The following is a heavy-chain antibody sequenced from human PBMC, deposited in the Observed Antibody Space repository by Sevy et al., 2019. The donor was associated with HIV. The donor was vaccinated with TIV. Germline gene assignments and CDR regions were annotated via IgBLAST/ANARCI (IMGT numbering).Heavy chain of an antibody. D-gene: IGHD3-3*01. J-gene: IGHJ5*02. CDR3: AKAPYYDFWSHNYNNWFDP. CDR1: GFTFSNAW. Sequence: GGSLRLSCGASGFTFSNAWMTWVRQAPGKGLEWVSGINGGGGSTYYRNSVKGRFTVSRDNSKNTVYLQMNSLRADDTAVYYCAKAPYYDFWSHNYNNWFDPWGQGTLVTVSS. V-gene: IGHV3-23*01. CDR2: INGGGGST.